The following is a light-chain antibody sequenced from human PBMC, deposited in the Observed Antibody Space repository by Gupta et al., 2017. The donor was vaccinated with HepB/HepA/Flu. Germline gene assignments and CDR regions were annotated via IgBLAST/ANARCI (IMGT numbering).Light chain of an antibody. Sequence: SSELPQLTPVSLPLGQIARITCSVEALTKKYAYWYQQTPGQFPVLVISKDSERPSGIPERFAGSSSRTIVTLTISGVQAEDEADYYCLSADSSGLFGGGTKLTVL. J-gene: IGLJ2*01. CDR1: ALTKKY. V-gene: IGLV3-16*01. CDR2: KDS. CDR3: LSADSSGL.